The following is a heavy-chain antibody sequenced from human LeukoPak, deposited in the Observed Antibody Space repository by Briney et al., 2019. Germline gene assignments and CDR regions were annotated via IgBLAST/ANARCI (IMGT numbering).Heavy chain of an antibody. J-gene: IGHJ3*02. CDR2: ISSSSSYI. V-gene: IGHV3-21*01. D-gene: IGHD3-22*01. CDR1: GFTFSSYS. Sequence: PGGSLRLSCAASGFTFSSYSMNWVRQAPGKGLEWVSSISSSSSYIYYADSVKGRFTISRDNAKNSLYLQMNSLRAEDTAVYYCARQYMIWRVHAFDIWGQGTMVTVSS. CDR3: ARQYMIWRVHAFDI.